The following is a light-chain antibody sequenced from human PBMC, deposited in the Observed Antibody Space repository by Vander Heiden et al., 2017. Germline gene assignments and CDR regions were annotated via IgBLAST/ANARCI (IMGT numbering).Light chain of an antibody. J-gene: IGLJ3*02. CDR3: SSFTSSSTVV. V-gene: IGLV2-14*01. CDR1: SRDVGGYNS. CDR2: DVS. Sequence: QPALTQPASVSGSPGQSITLSCTGTSRDVGGYNSVSWYQVHPGRAPKLMIYDVSNRPSGVSHRFSALRSGNTASLTISSLQTDDEAEYYCSSFTSSSTVVFGGGTRLTV.